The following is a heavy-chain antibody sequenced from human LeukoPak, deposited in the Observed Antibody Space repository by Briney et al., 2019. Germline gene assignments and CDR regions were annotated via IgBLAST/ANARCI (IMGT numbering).Heavy chain of an antibody. J-gene: IGHJ5*02. V-gene: IGHV4-34*01. D-gene: IGHD3-10*01. CDR2: INHSGST. CDR1: GGSFSGYY. Sequence: PSETLSLTCAVYGGSFSGYYWSWIRQPPGKGLEWIGEINHSGSTNYNPSLKSRVTISVDTSKNQFSLKLSSVTAADTAVYYCARRDLLWFGYNWFDPWGQGTLVTVSS. CDR3: ARRDLLWFGYNWFDP.